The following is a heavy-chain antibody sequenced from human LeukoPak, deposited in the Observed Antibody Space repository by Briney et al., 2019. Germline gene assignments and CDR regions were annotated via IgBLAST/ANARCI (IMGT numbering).Heavy chain of an antibody. Sequence: PGGSLRLSCAASGFTFDDYGMSWVRQAPGKGLEWVSGINWNGGSTGYADSVKGRFTISRDNSKNTLYLQMNSLRAEDTAVYYCARGVGVSSWHQGTNYYYYYMDVWGKGTTVTVSS. CDR2: INWNGGST. CDR1: GFTFDDYG. J-gene: IGHJ6*03. CDR3: ARGVGVSSWHQGTNYYYYYMDV. V-gene: IGHV3-20*04. D-gene: IGHD6-13*01.